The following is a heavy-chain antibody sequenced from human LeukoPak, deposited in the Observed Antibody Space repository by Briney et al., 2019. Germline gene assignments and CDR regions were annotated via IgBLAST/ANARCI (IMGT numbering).Heavy chain of an antibody. D-gene: IGHD3-22*01. V-gene: IGHV3-30*04. CDR2: ISYDGSNK. CDR3: ARDYGDYYDSSGYPH. J-gene: IGHJ4*02. CDR1: GFTFSSYA. Sequence: GGSLRLSCVASGFTFSSYAMHWVRQAPGKGLEWVALISYDGSNKYYADSVKGRFTISRDNSKNTLYLQMNSLRAEDTAVYYCARDYGDYYDSSGYPHWGQGTLVTVSS.